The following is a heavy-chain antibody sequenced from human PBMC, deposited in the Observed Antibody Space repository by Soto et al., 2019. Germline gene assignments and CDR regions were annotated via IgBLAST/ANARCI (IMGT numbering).Heavy chain of an antibody. J-gene: IGHJ4*02. D-gene: IGHD5-18*01. CDR1: GASVSSTSW. Sequence: QVQLQESGPGLVKPSGTLSLTCAVSGASVSSTSWWSWVRHPPGKGLEWIGEMSHRGSTIYNPFLKSRVTISLDQSRNQVSLNLNSVTAADTAMYYCARHGNGYCLEHWGQGTLVTVSS. CDR2: MSHRGST. CDR3: ARHGNGYCLEH. V-gene: IGHV4-4*02.